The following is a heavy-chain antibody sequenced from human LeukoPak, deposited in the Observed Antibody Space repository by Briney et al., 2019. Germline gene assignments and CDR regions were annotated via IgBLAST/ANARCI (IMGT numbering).Heavy chain of an antibody. V-gene: IGHV4-30-4*08. CDR3: ARDLVGRGAFDI. CDR2: IYYSGST. Sequence: SETLSLTCTVSGGSISSGGYYWSWIRQPPGKGLEWIGYIYYSGSTYYNPSLKSRVTISVDTSKNQFSLKLSSVTAADTAVYYCARDLVGRGAFDIWGQGTMVTVSS. D-gene: IGHD1-26*01. CDR1: GGSISSGGYY. J-gene: IGHJ3*02.